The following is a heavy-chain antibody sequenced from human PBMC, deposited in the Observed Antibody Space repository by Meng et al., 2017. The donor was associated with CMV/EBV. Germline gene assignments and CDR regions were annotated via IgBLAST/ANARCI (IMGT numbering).Heavy chain of an antibody. CDR3: AKIITMVRGGFDY. CDR2: IYSGGST. J-gene: IGHJ4*02. CDR1: GFTVSSNY. V-gene: IGHV3-53*01. Sequence: GGSLRLSCAASGFTVSSNYMSWVRQAPGKGLEWVSVIYSGGSTYYADSVKGRFTISRDNSKNTLYLQMNSLRAEDTAVYYCAKIITMVRGGFDYWGQGTLVTVSS. D-gene: IGHD3-10*01.